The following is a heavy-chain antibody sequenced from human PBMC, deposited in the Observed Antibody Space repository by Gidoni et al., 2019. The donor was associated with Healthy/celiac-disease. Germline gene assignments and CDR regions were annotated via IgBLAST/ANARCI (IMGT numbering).Heavy chain of an antibody. D-gene: IGHD6-19*01. Sequence: EVQLLESGGGLVQPGGSLRLSCAASVFTFSSYAMSWVRQAPGKGLGGVSAISCSGGSTYYADSVKGRFTISRDNSKNTLYLQMNSLRAEDTAVYYCAKRADATVDGPGGLDYWGQGTLVTVSS. CDR2: ISCSGGST. J-gene: IGHJ4*02. CDR3: AKRADATVDGPGGLDY. CDR1: VFTFSSYA. V-gene: IGHV3-23*01.